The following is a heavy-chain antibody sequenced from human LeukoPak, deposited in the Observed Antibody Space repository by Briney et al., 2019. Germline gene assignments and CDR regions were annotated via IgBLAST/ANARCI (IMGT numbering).Heavy chain of an antibody. Sequence: GGSLRLSCAASGFTFSHHWMNWVRQAPGEGLKWVATINQDGSEKHYVDSVKGRFIISRDNAKNSLYLQMNSLRAEDTAVYYCAKDEYSSSSYFDYWGQGTLVTVSS. D-gene: IGHD6-6*01. V-gene: IGHV3-7*03. CDR2: INQDGSEK. CDR1: GFTFSHHW. CDR3: AKDEYSSSSYFDY. J-gene: IGHJ4*02.